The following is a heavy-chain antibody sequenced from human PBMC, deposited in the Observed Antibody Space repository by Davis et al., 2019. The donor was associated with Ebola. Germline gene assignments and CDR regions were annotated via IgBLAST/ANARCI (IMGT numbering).Heavy chain of an antibody. CDR1: GFTFSDYY. D-gene: IGHD1/OR15-1a*01. CDR2: VDHSGST. V-gene: IGHV4-34*01. Sequence: ESLKISCAASGFTFSDYYWSWIRQPPGKGLEWIGEVDHSGSTNYNPSFKSRVIVSEDASKNQFYLKLTSVTAADTAVYYCARVRTGPDGYFDYWGQGILVTVSS. J-gene: IGHJ4*02. CDR3: ARVRTGPDGYFDY.